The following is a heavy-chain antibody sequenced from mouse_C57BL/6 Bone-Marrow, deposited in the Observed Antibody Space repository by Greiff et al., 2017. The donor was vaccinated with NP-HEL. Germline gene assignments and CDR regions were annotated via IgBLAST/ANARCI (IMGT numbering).Heavy chain of an antibody. J-gene: IGHJ2*01. CDR3: AGWEQGAWDGGGFDY. V-gene: IGHV1-81*01. CDR1: GYTFTSYG. D-gene: IGHD4-1*01. CDR2: IYPRSGNT. Sequence: QVQLQQSGAELARPGASVKLSCKASGYTFTSYGISWVKQRTGQGLEWIGEIYPRSGNTYYNEKFKGKATLTADKSSSTAYMELRSLTSEDSAVDLCAGWEQGAWDGGGFDYWGQGTTLTVSS.